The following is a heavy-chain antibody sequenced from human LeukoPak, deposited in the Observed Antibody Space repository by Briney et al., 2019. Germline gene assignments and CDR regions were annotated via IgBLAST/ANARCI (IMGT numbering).Heavy chain of an antibody. J-gene: IGHJ3*02. Sequence: GPVKVSCQASGYRFPTFYMHWVGPAPGQGLEWIGIINPSGGTTSQAQKFQGRVTMTRDTSTSTVYMELSSLRSEDTAVYYCASLATIGSDSFDIWGQGTMVTVSS. CDR2: INPSGGTT. CDR1: GYRFPTFY. CDR3: ASLATIGSDSFDI. D-gene: IGHD2-2*03. V-gene: IGHV1-46*01.